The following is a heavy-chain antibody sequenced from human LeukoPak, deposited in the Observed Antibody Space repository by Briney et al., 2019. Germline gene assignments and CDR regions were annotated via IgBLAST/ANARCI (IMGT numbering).Heavy chain of an antibody. Sequence: GGSLRLSCAASGFTFSSYAMSWVRQAPGKGLEWVSSISGGGGTTYYADSVKGRFIISRDNSKNTLYLQMNSLRVEDTAVYYCAKGSEVGPVDYWGQGTLVTVSS. CDR2: ISGGGGTT. CDR1: GFTFSSYA. D-gene: IGHD1-26*01. J-gene: IGHJ4*02. V-gene: IGHV3-23*01. CDR3: AKGSEVGPVDY.